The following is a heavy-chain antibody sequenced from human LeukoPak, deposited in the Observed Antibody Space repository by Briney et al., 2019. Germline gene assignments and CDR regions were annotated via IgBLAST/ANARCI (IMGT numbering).Heavy chain of an antibody. Sequence: SETLSLTCTVSGRSISSGDAYWGWVRQPPGTGLEWIGYIYYSGSTYYNPSLKSRVTISVDTSKNQFSLKLSSVTAADTAVYYCARGPYGDYVGYWGQGTLVTVSS. CDR3: ARGPYGDYVGY. CDR1: GRSISSGDAY. CDR2: IYYSGST. V-gene: IGHV4-30-4*08. D-gene: IGHD4-17*01. J-gene: IGHJ4*02.